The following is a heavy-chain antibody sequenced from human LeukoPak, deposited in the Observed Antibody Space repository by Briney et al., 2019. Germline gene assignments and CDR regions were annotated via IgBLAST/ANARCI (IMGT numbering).Heavy chain of an antibody. Sequence: ASVKVSCKASGYTFTTYAMNWVRQAPGQGLEWMGWIDINTGNPTYAQGFTGRFVFSLDTSVSTAYLQISSLRTEDTAVYYCARGRGAVAGNWYFDLWGRGTLVTVSS. J-gene: IGHJ2*01. D-gene: IGHD6-19*01. CDR3: ARGRGAVAGNWYFDL. CDR2: IDINTGNP. CDR1: GYTFTTYA. V-gene: IGHV7-4-1*02.